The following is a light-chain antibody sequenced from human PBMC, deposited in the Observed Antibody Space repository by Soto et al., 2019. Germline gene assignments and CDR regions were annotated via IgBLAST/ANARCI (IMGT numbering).Light chain of an antibody. CDR1: TLSKQY. J-gene: IGLJ1*01. Sequence: SYELTQPPSVSVSPGQTARITCSGDTLSKQYTFWYQQKPGQAPVLVMYKDSETPSGIPERFSGSSSGTTVTLTISGVQAEDEADYYCQSTDSSGTYGVFGTGTKLTVL. CDR3: QSTDSSGTYGV. CDR2: KDS. V-gene: IGLV3-25*02.